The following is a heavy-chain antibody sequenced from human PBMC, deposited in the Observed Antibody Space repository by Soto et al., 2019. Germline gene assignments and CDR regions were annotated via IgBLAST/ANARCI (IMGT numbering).Heavy chain of an antibody. D-gene: IGHD2-21*02. CDR1: GFTFSSYG. Sequence: QVQLVESGGGVVQPGRSLRLSCAASGFTFSSYGMHWVRQAPGKGLEWVAVISYDGSNKYYADSVKGRFTISRDNSKNTLYLQMNSLRAEDTAVYYCAKGVTLTPNYYYYYMDVWGKGTTVTVSS. CDR3: AKGVTLTPNYYYYYMDV. J-gene: IGHJ6*03. V-gene: IGHV3-30*18. CDR2: ISYDGSNK.